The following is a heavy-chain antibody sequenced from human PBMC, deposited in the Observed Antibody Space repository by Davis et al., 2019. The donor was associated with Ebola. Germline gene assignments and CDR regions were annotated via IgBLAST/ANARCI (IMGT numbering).Heavy chain of an antibody. CDR2: IRSKAYGGTT. V-gene: IGHV3-49*04. J-gene: IGHJ6*02. Sequence: PGGSLRLSCTASGFTFGDYAMSWVRQAPGKGLEWVGFIRSKAYGGTTEYAASVKGRFTISRDDSKSIAYLQMNSLKTEDTAVYYCTAEDGMDVWGQGTTVTVSS. CDR1: GFTFGDYA. CDR3: TAEDGMDV.